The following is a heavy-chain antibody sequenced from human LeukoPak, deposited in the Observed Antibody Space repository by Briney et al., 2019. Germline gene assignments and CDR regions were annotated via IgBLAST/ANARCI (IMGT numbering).Heavy chain of an antibody. J-gene: IGHJ4*02. D-gene: IGHD7-27*01. CDR3: AREGTGEEFDY. CDR2: ISSSGSYR. Sequence: GGSLRLSCAASGFTFSSYSMNWVRQAPGRGLEWVSSISSSGSYRYYADSVKGRFTISRDNAKSSLYLQMNSLRAEDTAVYYCAREGTGEEFDYWGQGTLVTVSS. V-gene: IGHV3-21*01. CDR1: GFTFSSYS.